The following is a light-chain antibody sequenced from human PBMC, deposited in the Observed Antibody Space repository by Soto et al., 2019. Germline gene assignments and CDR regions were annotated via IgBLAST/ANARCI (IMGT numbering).Light chain of an antibody. V-gene: IGLV1-40*01. J-gene: IGLJ1*01. CDR3: QSYDARLSAYV. Sequence: QSVLTQPPSVSGAPGQGVTISCTGSSFNIGANYDVHWYQHLPGTGPNLLIYANSFRPSGVPDRVSASKSGSSASLAITGLQAEDEADYYCQSYDARLSAYVFGTGTKLTVL. CDR2: ANS. CDR1: SFNIGANYD.